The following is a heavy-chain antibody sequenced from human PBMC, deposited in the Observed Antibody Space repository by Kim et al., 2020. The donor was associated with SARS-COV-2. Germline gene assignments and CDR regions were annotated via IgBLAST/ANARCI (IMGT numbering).Heavy chain of an antibody. V-gene: IGHV3-30*18. Sequence: GGSLRLSCVASGFTFSSYGMHWVRQAPGKGLEWVAVISYDGSKKYYADSVKGRFTISRDNSKNRLYLQMNSLRAEDTAVYYCAKTGMAVAGSYFDYWGQGTLVTVSS. CDR1: GFTFSSYG. D-gene: IGHD6-13*01. CDR2: ISYDGSKK. CDR3: AKTGMAVAGSYFDY. J-gene: IGHJ4*02.